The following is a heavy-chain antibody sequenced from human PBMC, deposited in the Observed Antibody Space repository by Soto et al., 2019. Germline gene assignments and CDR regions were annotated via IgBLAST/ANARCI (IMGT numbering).Heavy chain of an antibody. CDR2: VYYSWSI. Sequence: QVQLQQSGPGLVKPSETLSLTCTVSGDSVSSGTYYWTWIRQSPGKGLEWIGYVYYSWSINYNPSLQSRVSMSVDSSKNQFSLKLTSVTAADTAVYYCATDRGARSHARGMDVWGQGTTVTVSS. D-gene: IGHD3-10*01. J-gene: IGHJ6*02. CDR1: GDSVSSGTYY. CDR3: ATDRGARSHARGMDV. V-gene: IGHV4-61*01.